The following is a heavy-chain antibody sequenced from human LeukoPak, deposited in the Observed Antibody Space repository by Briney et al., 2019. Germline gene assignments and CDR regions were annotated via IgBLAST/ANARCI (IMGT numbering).Heavy chain of an antibody. J-gene: IGHJ4*02. Sequence: GRSLRLSCAASGFILSSYDMHWDRQPPGKGLEWLAVISRDGSIKYHADSVRGRFTISSDNSHNTLYLQMNSLRAEDTAVYYCARHFTTGSIDHWGQGNLVTVSS. CDR3: ARHFTTGSIDH. V-gene: IGHV3-30-3*01. CDR1: GFILSSYD. CDR2: ISRDGSIK. D-gene: IGHD3-9*01.